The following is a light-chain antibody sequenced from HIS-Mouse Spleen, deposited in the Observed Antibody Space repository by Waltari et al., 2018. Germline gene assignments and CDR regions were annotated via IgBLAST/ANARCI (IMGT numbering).Light chain of an antibody. Sequence: EIVSTQSTGTLSLSPGERATLSCRASQSVSHSYLAWDQQKPCQAPRLLIYGASSKATGIPDRFSGSWSGTYFTLTISRLEPEDVAVYYCQQYGSSFTFGPGTKVDIK. CDR1: QSVSHSY. CDR3: QQYGSSFT. J-gene: IGKJ3*01. V-gene: IGKV3-20*01. CDR2: GAS.